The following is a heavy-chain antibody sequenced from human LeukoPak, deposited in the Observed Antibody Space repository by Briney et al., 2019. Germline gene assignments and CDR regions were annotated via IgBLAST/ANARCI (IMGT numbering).Heavy chain of an antibody. CDR3: ARDYGDYPFDY. CDR1: GFTFSRYW. J-gene: IGHJ4*02. D-gene: IGHD4-17*01. Sequence: GGSLRLSCTASGFTFSRYWMTWVRQAPGKGLEWVANINQDGSEKYYVDSVKGRFTISRDNAKNSLYLQMNSLRAEDTAVYYCARDYGDYPFDYWGQGTLVTVSS. V-gene: IGHV3-7*01. CDR2: INQDGSEK.